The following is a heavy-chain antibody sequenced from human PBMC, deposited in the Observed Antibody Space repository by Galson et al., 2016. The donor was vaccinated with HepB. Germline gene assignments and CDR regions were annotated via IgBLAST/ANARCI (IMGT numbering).Heavy chain of an antibody. CDR2: ISYTGSS. Sequence: ETLSLTCTVSGGSISSSSYYWGWIRQSPGKGLEWIGYISYTGSSYYNPSLKRRVTISVDTSRNLFSLRLTSVTAADTAVYYCARQLRTWFFDLWGRGTLVTVSS. D-gene: IGHD4-17*01. V-gene: IGHV4-39*01. CDR1: GGSISSSSYY. CDR3: ARQLRTWFFDL. J-gene: IGHJ2*01.